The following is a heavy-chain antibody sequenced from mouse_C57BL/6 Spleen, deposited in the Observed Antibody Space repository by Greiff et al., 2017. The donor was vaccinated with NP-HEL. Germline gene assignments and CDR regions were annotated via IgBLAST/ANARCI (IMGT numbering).Heavy chain of an antibody. V-gene: IGHV2-4*01. Sequence: QVHVKQSGPGLVQPSQSLSITCTVSGFSLTSYGVHWVRQPPGKGLEWLGVIWSGGSTDYNAAFISRLSISKDNSKSQVFFKMKSLQADDTAIYYCAKNRIYYDYDDAMDYWGQGTSVTVSS. J-gene: IGHJ4*01. CDR1: GFSLTSYG. CDR3: AKNRIYYDYDDAMDY. D-gene: IGHD2-4*01. CDR2: IWSGGST.